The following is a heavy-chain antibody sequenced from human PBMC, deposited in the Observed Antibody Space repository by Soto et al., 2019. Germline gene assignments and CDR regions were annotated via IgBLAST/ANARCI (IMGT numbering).Heavy chain of an antibody. CDR1: GFSLSSTRMA. Sequence: QITLKASGPTLVKPTQTLTLTCTFSGFSLSSTRMAVGWIRQPPGKALEWLALIYWDDDKRYSPFLKSRLTITKDTSKNEVVLTMSTMDPVDTARYYCAHIVVAGLGYYFDYWGQGTLVTVSS. J-gene: IGHJ4*02. CDR2: IYWDDDK. V-gene: IGHV2-5*02. D-gene: IGHD6-19*01. CDR3: AHIVVAGLGYYFDY.